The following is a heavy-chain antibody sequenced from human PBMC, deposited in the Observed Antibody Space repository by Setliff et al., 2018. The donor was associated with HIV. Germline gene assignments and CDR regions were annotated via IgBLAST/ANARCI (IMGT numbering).Heavy chain of an antibody. CDR3: ARGRGVWLAAPRDPDNWFDP. Sequence: SETLSLTCSVSGASISTHSWSWIRQPPGKGLEWIGYISDTGSTNYNPSLKRRVTISVDTSKQQFSLRLTLVTAADTAVYYCARGRGVWLAAPRDPDNWFDPWGQGTPVTVSS. J-gene: IGHJ5*02. D-gene: IGHD6-19*01. CDR1: GASISTHS. CDR2: ISDTGST. V-gene: IGHV4-59*11.